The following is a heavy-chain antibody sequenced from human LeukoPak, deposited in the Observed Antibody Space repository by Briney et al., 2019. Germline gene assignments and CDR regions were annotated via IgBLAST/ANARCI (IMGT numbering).Heavy chain of an antibody. Sequence: SETLSLTCTVSGGSISSGGYYWSWIRQHPGKGLEWIGYIYCSGSTYYNPSLKSRVTISVDTSKNQFSLKLSSVTAADTAVYYCARGGDDPTDYWGQGTLVTVSS. CDR2: IYCSGST. V-gene: IGHV4-31*03. J-gene: IGHJ4*02. CDR3: ARGGDDPTDY. D-gene: IGHD3-10*01. CDR1: GGSISSGGYY.